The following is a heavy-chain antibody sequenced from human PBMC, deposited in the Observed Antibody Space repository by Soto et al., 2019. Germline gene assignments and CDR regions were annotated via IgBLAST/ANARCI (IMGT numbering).Heavy chain of an antibody. CDR2: IYPGDSDT. CDR3: AASIFYYGMDV. CDR1: GYTFTNYW. J-gene: IGHJ6*02. V-gene: IGHV5-51*01. Sequence: GESLKISFKVSGYTFTNYWIGWVRQMPGKGLEWMGIIYPGDSDTKYNPSFQGQVTISADKSITTTYLQWSSLKASDTAIYYCAASIFYYGMDVWGQGTTVTVSS.